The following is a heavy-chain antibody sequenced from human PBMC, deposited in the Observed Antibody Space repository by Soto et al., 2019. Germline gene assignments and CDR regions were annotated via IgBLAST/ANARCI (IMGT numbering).Heavy chain of an antibody. V-gene: IGHV3-53*01. J-gene: IGHJ5*02. CDR2: IYSGGST. CDR1: GFTVSSNY. CDR3: ARGSYEYSSSLNWFDP. Sequence: GGSLRLSCAASGFTVSSNYMSWVRQAPGKGLEWVSVIYSGGSTYYADSVKGRFTISRDNSKSTLYLQMNSLRAEDTAVYYCARGSYEYSSSLNWFDPWGQGTLVTVSS. D-gene: IGHD6-6*01.